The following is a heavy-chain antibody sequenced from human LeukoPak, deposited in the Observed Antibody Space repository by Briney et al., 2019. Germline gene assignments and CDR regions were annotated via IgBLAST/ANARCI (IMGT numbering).Heavy chain of an antibody. Sequence: GGSLRLSCAASGFTFSSYEMNWVRQAPGKGLEWVSYISSSGSTIYYADSVEGRFTISRDNAKNSLYLQMNSLRAEDTAVYYCARTRYDFWSGYGVDIDYWGQGTLVTVSS. CDR1: GFTFSSYE. CDR3: ARTRYDFWSGYGVDIDY. D-gene: IGHD3-3*01. V-gene: IGHV3-48*03. CDR2: ISSSGSTI. J-gene: IGHJ4*02.